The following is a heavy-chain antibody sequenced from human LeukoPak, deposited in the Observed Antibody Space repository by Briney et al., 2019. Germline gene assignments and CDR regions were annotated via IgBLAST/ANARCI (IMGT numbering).Heavy chain of an antibody. D-gene: IGHD5-24*01. Sequence: ASVKVSCKTSGYTFTDYAINWLRQAPGQGLEWMGWINTNTGNPTYAQGLTGRFVFSLETSVSTAYLQISSLKAEDIAMYYCAREGRAGYNIAHWGQGTLVTVSS. CDR2: INTNTGNP. CDR3: AREGRAGYNIAH. J-gene: IGHJ5*02. V-gene: IGHV7-4-1*02. CDR1: GYTFTDYA.